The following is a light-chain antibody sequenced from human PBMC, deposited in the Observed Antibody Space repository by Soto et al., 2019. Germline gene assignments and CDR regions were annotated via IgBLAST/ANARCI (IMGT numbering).Light chain of an antibody. CDR2: AAS. J-gene: IGKJ3*01. Sequence: DIQMTQSPSSLSASVGDRVTITCRASQSISDYLNWYQQKPGEAPKLLIYAASSLQSGVPSRFSGSGSGIDFTLNISRVEPEDVGVYYCMQATQFPFTFGPGTKVDIK. CDR3: MQATQFPFT. V-gene: IGKV1-39*01. CDR1: QSISDY.